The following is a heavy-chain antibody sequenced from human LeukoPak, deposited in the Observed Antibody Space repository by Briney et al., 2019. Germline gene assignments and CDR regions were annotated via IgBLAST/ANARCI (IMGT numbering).Heavy chain of an antibody. CDR3: ARGVSGAYYYYYMDV. CDR1: GYTFTGYY. Sequence: ASVKVSCKASGYTFTGYYMHWVRQAPGQGLEWTGWINPNSGGTNYAQKFQGRVTMTRDTSISTAYMELSRLRSDDTAVYYCARGVSGAYYYYYMDVWGKGTTVTVSS. V-gene: IGHV1-2*02. D-gene: IGHD1-26*01. J-gene: IGHJ6*03. CDR2: INPNSGGT.